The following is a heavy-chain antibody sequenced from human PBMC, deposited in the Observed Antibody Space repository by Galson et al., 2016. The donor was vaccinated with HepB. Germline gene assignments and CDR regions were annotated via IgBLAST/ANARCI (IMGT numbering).Heavy chain of an antibody. D-gene: IGHD2-2*01. V-gene: IGHV1-69*13. Sequence: VKVSCKASGGTFSSYAISWVRQAPGQGLEWMGGIIPIFGTPNYAQKFQGRVTITADESTSTAYMELSSLRSEDTAVYYCARPSYQRGYYYAMDVWGQGTTVTVSS. CDR3: ARPSYQRGYYYAMDV. CDR2: IIPIFGTP. CDR1: GGTFSSYA. J-gene: IGHJ6*02.